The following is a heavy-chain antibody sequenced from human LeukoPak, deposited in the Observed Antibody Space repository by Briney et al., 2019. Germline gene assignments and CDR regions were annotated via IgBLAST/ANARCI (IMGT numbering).Heavy chain of an antibody. CDR3: AKGPYDYGDYYY. J-gene: IGHJ4*02. Sequence: PTGGSLRLSCAASGFTFSSYGMHWVRQAPGKGLEWVAFIRYDGSNKYYAGSVKGRFTISRDNSKNTLYLQINSLRAEDTAVYYCAKGPYDYGDYYYWGQGTLVTVSS. V-gene: IGHV3-30*02. CDR1: GFTFSSYG. CDR2: IRYDGSNK. D-gene: IGHD4-17*01.